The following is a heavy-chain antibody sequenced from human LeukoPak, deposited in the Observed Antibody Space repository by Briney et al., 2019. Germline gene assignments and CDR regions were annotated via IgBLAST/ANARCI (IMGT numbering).Heavy chain of an antibody. J-gene: IGHJ5*02. V-gene: IGHV4-39*01. CDR2: IYYSGST. Sequence: SETLSLTCTVSGGSISSSSYYWGWIRQPPGKGLEWIGSIYYSGSTYYNPSLKSRVTISVDTSKNQFSLKLSSVTAADTAVYYCARQPMVRGDTYNWFDPWGQGTLVTVSS. D-gene: IGHD3-10*01. CDR3: ARQPMVRGDTYNWFDP. CDR1: GGSISSSSYY.